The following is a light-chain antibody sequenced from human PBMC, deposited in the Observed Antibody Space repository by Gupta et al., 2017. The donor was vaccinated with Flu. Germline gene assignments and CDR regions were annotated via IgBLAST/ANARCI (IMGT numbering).Light chain of an antibody. V-gene: IGKV1-39*01. Sequence: DIQMTQSPSSLSASVGDRVTITCRASQSISSYLNWYQQKPGKAPKLLIYAASRVQSGVPSRFSGSGYGTDFTLTISMRQPEDFATYYFQQMNSTPFTFGPGTKVDIK. CDR3: QQMNSTPFT. CDR2: AAS. CDR1: QSISSY. J-gene: IGKJ3*01.